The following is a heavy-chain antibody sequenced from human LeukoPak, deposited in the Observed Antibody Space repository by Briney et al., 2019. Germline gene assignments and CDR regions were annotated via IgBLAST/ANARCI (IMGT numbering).Heavy chain of an antibody. Sequence: GESLKISCKGSGYSFTSYWIGWVRQMPGKGLECMGVIYLGDSDTRYSPSFQGQVTISADKSISTAYLQWSSLKASDIAMYYCARLPYCGGDCYPNWFDPWGQGTLVTVSS. CDR1: GYSFTSYW. V-gene: IGHV5-51*01. CDR3: ARLPYCGGDCYPNWFDP. J-gene: IGHJ5*02. D-gene: IGHD2-21*02. CDR2: IYLGDSDT.